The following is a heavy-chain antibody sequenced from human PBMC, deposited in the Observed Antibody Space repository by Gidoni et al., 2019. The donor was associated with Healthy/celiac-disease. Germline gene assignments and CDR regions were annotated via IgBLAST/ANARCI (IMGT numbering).Heavy chain of an antibody. J-gene: IGHJ4*02. CDR3: AHRRKGLGY. CDR1: WFSLSTSGVG. D-gene: IGHD3-9*01. CDR2: IYWNDDK. V-gene: IGHV2-5*01. Sequence: QITLKESGPTLLKPTQTLTLTCTSSWFSLSTSGVGVGWIRQPPGKALEWLALIYWNDDKRYSPSLKSRLTITKDTSKNQVVLTMTNMDPVDTATYYCAHRRKGLGYWGQGTLVTVSS.